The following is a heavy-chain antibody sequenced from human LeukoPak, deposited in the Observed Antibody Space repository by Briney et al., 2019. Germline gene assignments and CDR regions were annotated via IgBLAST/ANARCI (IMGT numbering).Heavy chain of an antibody. CDR2: FDAENGDI. D-gene: IGHD6-19*01. Sequence: ASVKVSCKISGYLLRESSMHWVRQPPGKGLEWMGGFDAENGDIIYAQKLQGRVTMTEDISTDTAYMELSDLRSDDTAVYYCATEDPSGLDVLLNWGQGTMVTVSS. CDR3: ATEDPSGLDVLLN. CDR1: GYLLRESS. V-gene: IGHV1-24*01. J-gene: IGHJ3*01.